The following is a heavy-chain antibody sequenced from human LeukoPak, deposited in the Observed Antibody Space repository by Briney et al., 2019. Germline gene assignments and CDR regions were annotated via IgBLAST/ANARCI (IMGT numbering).Heavy chain of an antibody. CDR3: AMDYPSTGFC. CDR2: ISGSGDST. CDR1: GFTFISYA. J-gene: IGHJ4*02. V-gene: IGHV3-23*01. D-gene: IGHD5/OR15-5a*01. Sequence: AGGSLRLSCAASGFTFISYAMTWVRQAPGKGLQWVSAISGSGDSTHYTDSVKGRFTISRDNSKNTLYLQMNSLRAEDTAVYYCAMDYPSTGFCWGQGTLVTVSS.